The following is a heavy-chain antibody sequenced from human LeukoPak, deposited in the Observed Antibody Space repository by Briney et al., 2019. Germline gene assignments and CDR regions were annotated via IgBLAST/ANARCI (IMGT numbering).Heavy chain of an antibody. Sequence: GGSLRLSCAASRFTFSSYGMSWVRQAPGKGLEWVSGISSSGGSTYYADSVKGRFTISRDNSKNTLYLQMNSLRAEDTAVYYCAKDRLPSSSAYYYLPFDYWGQGTLVTVSS. CDR1: RFTFSSYG. V-gene: IGHV3-23*01. CDR3: AKDRLPSSSAYYYLPFDY. CDR2: ISSSGGST. J-gene: IGHJ4*02. D-gene: IGHD3-22*01.